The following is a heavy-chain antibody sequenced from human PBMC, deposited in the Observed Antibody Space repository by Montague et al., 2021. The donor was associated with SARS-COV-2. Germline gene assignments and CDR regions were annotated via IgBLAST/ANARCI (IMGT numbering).Heavy chain of an antibody. CDR2: TYYRSKWYN. J-gene: IGHJ6*02. CDR3: TSGREGNYNVMDV. V-gene: IGHV6-1*01. CDR1: GDSVSSNSAT. D-gene: IGHD1-1*01. Sequence: CAISGDSVSSNSATWNWVRQSPSRGLEWLGKTYYRSKWYNDYAVXXRCRVTINPDTSKNQFSLQLNSVTPEDTVIYYCTSGREGNYNVMDVWGQGTTVTVSS.